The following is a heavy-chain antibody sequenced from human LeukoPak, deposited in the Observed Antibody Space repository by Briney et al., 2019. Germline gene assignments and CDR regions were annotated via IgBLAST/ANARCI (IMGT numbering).Heavy chain of an antibody. Sequence: SETLSLTCAVYGGSFSGYYWSWIRQPPGKGLEWIGEINHSGSTIYNPSLKSRVTISVDTSKNQFSLKLSSVTAADTAVYYCARTYSSGFPYWGQGTLVTVSS. V-gene: IGHV4-34*01. J-gene: IGHJ4*02. CDR3: ARTYSSGFPY. CDR2: INHSGST. CDR1: GGSFSGYY. D-gene: IGHD6-19*01.